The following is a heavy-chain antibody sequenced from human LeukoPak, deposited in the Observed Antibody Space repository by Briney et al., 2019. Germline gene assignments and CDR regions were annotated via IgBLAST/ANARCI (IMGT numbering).Heavy chain of an antibody. J-gene: IGHJ6*03. CDR3: ARVPRSYMDV. CDR2: INHSGST. CDR1: GGSFSGYY. Sequence: SETLSLTGAVYGGSFSGYYWSWIRQPPGKGLEWIGEINHSGSTNYNPSLKSRVTISVDTSKNQFSLKLSSVTAADTAVYYCARVPRSYMDVWGKGTTVTVSS. D-gene: IGHD1-1*01. V-gene: IGHV4-34*01.